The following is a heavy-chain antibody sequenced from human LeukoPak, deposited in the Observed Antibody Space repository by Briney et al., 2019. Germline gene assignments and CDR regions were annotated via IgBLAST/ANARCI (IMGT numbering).Heavy chain of an antibody. D-gene: IGHD1-14*01. CDR1: GGTFSSYA. V-gene: IGHV1-69*04. CDR2: IIPIFDIA. J-gene: IGHJ4*02. CDR3: ARLLNPNDY. Sequence: SVKVSSKASGGTFSSYAISWVRQAPGQGLEWMGRIIPIFDIANYAQKFQGRVTITADKSTSTAYMELSSLRSEDTAVYYCARLLNPNDYWGQGTLVTVSS.